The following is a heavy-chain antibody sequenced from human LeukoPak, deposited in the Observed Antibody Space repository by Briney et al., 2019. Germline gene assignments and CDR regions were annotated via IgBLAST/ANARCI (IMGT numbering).Heavy chain of an antibody. D-gene: IGHD3-10*01. CDR3: ARGRRSYYYGSGSYYGWFDP. Sequence: SETLSLTCAVSGGSISSSNWWSWVRQPPGKGLEWIGEIYHSGSTNYNPSLKSRVTMSVDTSKNQFSLKLSSVTAADTAVYYCARGRRSYYYGSGSYYGWFDPWGQGTLVTVSS. J-gene: IGHJ5*02. CDR1: GGSISSSNW. V-gene: IGHV4-4*02. CDR2: IYHSGST.